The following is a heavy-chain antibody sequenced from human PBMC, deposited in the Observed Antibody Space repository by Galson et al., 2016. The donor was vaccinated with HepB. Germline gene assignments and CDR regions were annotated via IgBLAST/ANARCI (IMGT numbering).Heavy chain of an antibody. J-gene: IGHJ6*03. CDR2: IGGSSGNT. Sequence: SLRLSCATSGFTLSNYAMTWVRRAPGKGLEWVASIGGSSGNTYYTDSVKGRFTVSKDYSKNTLPLQMSSLRAEDTAVYYCAKYRGMGGYSYYHMDVWGKGTTVTVSS. CDR1: GFTLSNYA. D-gene: IGHD2-21*01. CDR3: AKYRGMGGYSYYHMDV. V-gene: IGHV3-23*01.